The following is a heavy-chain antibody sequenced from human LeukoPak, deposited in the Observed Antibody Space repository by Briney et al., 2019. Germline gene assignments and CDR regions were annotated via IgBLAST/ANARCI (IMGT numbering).Heavy chain of an antibody. Sequence: GGSLRLSCAASGFTVSNKYMTWVRQAPGKGLEWVSLIYSDGRTYYADSVKGRFTISRDNAKNSLYLQMNSLRAEDTAVYYCARGVTTVTTQDENFDYWGQGTLVTVSS. D-gene: IGHD4-17*01. J-gene: IGHJ4*02. V-gene: IGHV3-53*01. CDR2: IYSDGRT. CDR1: GFTVSNKY. CDR3: ARGVTTVTTQDENFDY.